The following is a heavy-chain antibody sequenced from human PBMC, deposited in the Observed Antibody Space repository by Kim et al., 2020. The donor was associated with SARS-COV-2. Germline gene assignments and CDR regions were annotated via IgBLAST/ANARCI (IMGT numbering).Heavy chain of an antibody. CDR3: ARGPSGTNPNYDSSGYYYFP. Sequence: GGSLRLSCAASGFTVSSNYMSWVRQAPGKGLEWVSVIYSGGSTYYADSVKGRFTISRDNSKNTLYLQMNSLRAEDTAVYYCARGPSGTNPNYDSSGYYYFPGGQGTLVTVSA. D-gene: IGHD3-22*01. CDR2: IYSGGST. CDR1: GFTVSSNY. J-gene: IGHJ4*02. V-gene: IGHV3-66*01.